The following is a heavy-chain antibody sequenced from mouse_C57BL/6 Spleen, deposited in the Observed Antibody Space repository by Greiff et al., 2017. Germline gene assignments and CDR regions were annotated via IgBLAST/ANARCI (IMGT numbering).Heavy chain of an antibody. CDR1: GYTFTSYW. CDR2: IYPGSGST. J-gene: IGHJ1*03. D-gene: IGHD1-1*01. Sequence: VQLQQPGAELVKPGASVKMSCKASGYTFTSYWITWVKQRPGQGLEWIGDIYPGSGSTNYNEKFKSKATLTVDTSSSTAYMQLSSLTSEDSAVYYCARVYYGSPYWYVDVWGTGTTVTVSS. CDR3: ARVYYGSPYWYVDV. V-gene: IGHV1-55*01.